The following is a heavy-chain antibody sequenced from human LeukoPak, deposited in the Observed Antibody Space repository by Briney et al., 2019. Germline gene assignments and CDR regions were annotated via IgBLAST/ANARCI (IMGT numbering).Heavy chain of an antibody. CDR1: GFTYSNYA. V-gene: IGHV3-23*01. CDR3: AKGTVSAMVVATTLAY. CDR2: ISGSTGST. D-gene: IGHD2-15*01. J-gene: IGHJ4*02. Sequence: GGSLRLSCAASGFTYSNYAMNWVRQAPGKGLEWVSLISGSTGSTYYADSVKGRFSISRDNSKNTVYLQMNSLRVEDTAVYYCAKGTVSAMVVATTLAYCGQGTLVTVSS.